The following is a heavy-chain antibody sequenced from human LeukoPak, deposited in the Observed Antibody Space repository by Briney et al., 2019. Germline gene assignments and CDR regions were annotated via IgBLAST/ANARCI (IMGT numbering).Heavy chain of an antibody. Sequence: ASVKVSCKASDYTFTNYDISWVRQAPGQGLEWMGWISAYNGNTNYAQKLQGRVTMTTDTSTRTAYMDLRSLRSDDTAVYYCARGRRGYSGYDRGYYYYMDVWGKGTTVTISS. J-gene: IGHJ6*03. D-gene: IGHD5-12*01. CDR1: DYTFTNYD. CDR3: ARGRRGYSGYDRGYYYYMDV. V-gene: IGHV1-18*01. CDR2: ISAYNGNT.